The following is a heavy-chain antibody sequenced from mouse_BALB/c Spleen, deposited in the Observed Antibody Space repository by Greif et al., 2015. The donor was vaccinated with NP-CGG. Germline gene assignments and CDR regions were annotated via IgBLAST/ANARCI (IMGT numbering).Heavy chain of an antibody. CDR3: ARRTGYYAMDY. V-gene: IGHV4-2*02. Sequence: EVMLVESGGGLVQPGGSLNLSCAASGFDFSRYWMSWARQAPGKGQEWIGEINPGSSTINYTPSLKDKFIISRDNAKNTLYLQMSKVRSEDTALYYCARRTGYYAMDYWGQGTSVTVSS. J-gene: IGHJ4*01. D-gene: IGHD4-1*01. CDR2: INPGSSTI. CDR1: GFDFSRYW.